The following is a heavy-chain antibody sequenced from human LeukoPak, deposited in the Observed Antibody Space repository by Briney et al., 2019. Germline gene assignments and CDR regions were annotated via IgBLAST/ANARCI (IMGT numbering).Heavy chain of an antibody. D-gene: IGHD2-15*01. CDR1: GYTFTSYG. CDR3: ARVLPPPGIPIVVVEFGDY. J-gene: IGHJ4*02. V-gene: IGHV1-18*01. Sequence: GASVKVSCKASGYTFTSYGISWVRQAPGQGLEWMGWISAYNGNTNYAQKLQGRVTSTTDTSTSTAYMELRSLRSDDTAVYYCARVLPPPGIPIVVVEFGDYWGQGTLVTVSS. CDR2: ISAYNGNT.